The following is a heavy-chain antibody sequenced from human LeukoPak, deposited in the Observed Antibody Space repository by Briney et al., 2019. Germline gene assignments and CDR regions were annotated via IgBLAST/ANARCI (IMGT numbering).Heavy chain of an antibody. CDR2: IVGSGGNM. Sequence: QPGGSLRLSXAASGFSFSSYAMSWVRQAPGKGLEWVSAIVGSGGNMYYADSVKGRFTISRDNFKSTLYLQMNSLRAEDTAVYYCAKGLTWDSTSCSDWGQGTLVIVSS. D-gene: IGHD2-2*01. CDR3: AKGLTWDSTSCSD. V-gene: IGHV3-23*01. CDR1: GFSFSSYA. J-gene: IGHJ4*02.